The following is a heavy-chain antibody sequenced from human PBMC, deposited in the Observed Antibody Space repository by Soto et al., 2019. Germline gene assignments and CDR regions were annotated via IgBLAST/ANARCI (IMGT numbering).Heavy chain of an antibody. CDR1: GFALSTTGVG. CDR3: AQGGGGMDV. CDR2: IYWNDDK. D-gene: IGHD3-16*01. J-gene: IGHJ6*02. Sequence: ESGPTLVNPTQTLTLTCTFSGFALSTTGVGVGWIRQPPGKALEWLALIYWNDDKRYSPSLRSRLTITKDTSKNQVVLTMTNMDPVDTATYYCAQGGGGMDVWGQGTTVTVSS. V-gene: IGHV2-5*01.